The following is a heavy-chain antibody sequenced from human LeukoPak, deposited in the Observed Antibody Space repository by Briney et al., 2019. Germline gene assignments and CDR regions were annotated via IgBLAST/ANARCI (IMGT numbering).Heavy chain of an antibody. V-gene: IGHV3-74*01. D-gene: IGHD5-12*01. J-gene: IGHJ4*02. CDR2: IISDGSST. Sequence: GGSLRLSCAASGFSFSSYWMHWVRHVPGKGLVWVSRIISDGSSTIYADSVKGRFTISRDNAKNTLYLQMNSLRAEDTALYYCTRGYVGIDYWGQGTLVTVSS. CDR3: TRGYVGIDY. CDR1: GFSFSSYW.